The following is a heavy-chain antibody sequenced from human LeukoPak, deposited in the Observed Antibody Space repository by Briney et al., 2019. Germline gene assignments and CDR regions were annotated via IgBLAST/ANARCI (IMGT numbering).Heavy chain of an antibody. CDR2: IRHSGVDS. V-gene: IGHV3-23*01. D-gene: IGHD2-15*01. J-gene: IGHJ4*02. CDR3: ARDRRATPMYFFDF. Sequence: AGGSLRLSCAASRFSFSDYTMSWVRQLPGKGLEWVSGIRHSGVDSSYADSVKGRFAISRDNSKNMLYLQLNSLRDDDTGVYYCARDRRATPMYFFDFWGQGTPVTVSS. CDR1: RFSFSDYT.